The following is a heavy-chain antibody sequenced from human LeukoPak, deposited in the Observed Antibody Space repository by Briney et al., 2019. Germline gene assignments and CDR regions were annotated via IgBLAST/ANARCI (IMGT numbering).Heavy chain of an antibody. CDR1: GFTFSSYA. Sequence: PGGSLRLSCAASGFTFSSYAMSWVRRAPGRGLEWVSAISGSGGSTYYADSVKGRFTISRDNSKNTLYLQMNSLRAEDTAVYYCAKDRGLRYFDWLFDAFDIWGQGTMVTVSS. CDR3: AKDRGLRYFDWLFDAFDI. CDR2: ISGSGGST. D-gene: IGHD3-9*01. V-gene: IGHV3-23*01. J-gene: IGHJ3*02.